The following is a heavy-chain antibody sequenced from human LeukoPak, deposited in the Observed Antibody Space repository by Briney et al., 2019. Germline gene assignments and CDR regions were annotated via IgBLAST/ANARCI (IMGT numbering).Heavy chain of an antibody. CDR3: ARETAAAGSFIAINDY. CDR2: IYYSGST. CDR1: GGSISSYY. V-gene: IGHV4-59*12. D-gene: IGHD6-13*01. J-gene: IGHJ4*02. Sequence: SETLSLTCTVSGGSISSYYWSWIRQPPGKGLEWIGYIYYSGSTNYNPSLKSRVTISVDTSKNQFSLKLSSVTAADTAIYYCARETAAAGSFIAINDYWGQGTLVTVSS.